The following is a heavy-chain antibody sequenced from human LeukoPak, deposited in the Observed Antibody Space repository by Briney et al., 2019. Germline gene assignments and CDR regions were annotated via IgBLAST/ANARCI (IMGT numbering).Heavy chain of an antibody. CDR2: INQSGST. D-gene: IGHD5-24*01. Sequence: SETLSLNCVVSGGPFSLYFWSWIRQPPGKGLEWLGEINQSGSTNYNPSLKSRVTTSVDTSKKRLSLKLSSVTAADTAVYYCAFSQEMADAFDIWGPGTMVTVSS. J-gene: IGHJ3*02. CDR1: GGPFSLYF. CDR3: AFSQEMADAFDI. V-gene: IGHV4-34*01.